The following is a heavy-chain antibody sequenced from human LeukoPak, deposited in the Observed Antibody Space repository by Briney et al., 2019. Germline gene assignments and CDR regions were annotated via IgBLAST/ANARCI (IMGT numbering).Heavy chain of an antibody. J-gene: IGHJ4*02. CDR2: ISSSSSYI. CDR1: GFTFSSYS. V-gene: IGHV3-21*01. Sequence: GGSLRLSCAASGFTFSSYSMNWVRQAPGKGLEWVSSISSSSSYIYYADSVKGRFTISRDNAKDSLYLQMNSLRAEDTAVYYCARDPGIPKGTGYFDYWGQGTLVTVSS. CDR3: ARDPGIPKGTGYFDY.